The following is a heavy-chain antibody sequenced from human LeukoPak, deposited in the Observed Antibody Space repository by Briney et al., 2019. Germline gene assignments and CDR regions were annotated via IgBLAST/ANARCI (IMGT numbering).Heavy chain of an antibody. V-gene: IGHV3-33*01. CDR2: IWYDGSNK. CDR3: ARGGIITSYAFEI. D-gene: IGHD1-26*01. Sequence: GGSLRLSCAASGFTFSSYGMHWVRQAPGKGLEWVAVIWYDGSNKYYADSVKGRFTISRDNSKNTLYLQMDSLRAEDTAVYYCARGGIITSYAFEIWGQGTMVTVSS. J-gene: IGHJ3*02. CDR1: GFTFSSYG.